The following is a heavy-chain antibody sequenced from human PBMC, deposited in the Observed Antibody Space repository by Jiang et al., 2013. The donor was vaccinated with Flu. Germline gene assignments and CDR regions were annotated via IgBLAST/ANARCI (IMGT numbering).Heavy chain of an antibody. J-gene: IGHJ4*02. V-gene: IGHV1-2*02. CDR2: ISTKNGDT. Sequence: GAEVKKPGASVKVSCKASGYTFTGYYMHWVRQSPGQGLQWMGWISTKNGDTDYAQAFQGRVTMTRDTSISTVYMELASLRSDDTAIYYCARDLYRSYDFWGQGTLVTV. CDR1: GYTFTGYY. D-gene: IGHD3-10*01. CDR3: ARDLYRSYDF.